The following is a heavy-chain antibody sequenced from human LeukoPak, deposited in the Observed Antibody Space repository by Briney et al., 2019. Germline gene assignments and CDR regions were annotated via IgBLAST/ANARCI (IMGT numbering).Heavy chain of an antibody. J-gene: IGHJ4*02. D-gene: IGHD3-3*01. CDR2: INPNSGGT. CDR1: GYTFTGYY. V-gene: IGHV1-2*02. CDR3: ARIPTIFGVVTRDY. Sequence: ASVKVSCTASGYTFTGYYMHWVRQAPGQGLEWMGWINPNSGGTNYAQKFQGRVTMTRDTSISTAYMELSRLRSDDTAVYYCARIPTIFGVVTRDYWGQGTLVTVSS.